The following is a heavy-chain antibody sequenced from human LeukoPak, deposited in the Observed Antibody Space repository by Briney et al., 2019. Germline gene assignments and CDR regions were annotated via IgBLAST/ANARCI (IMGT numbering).Heavy chain of an antibody. J-gene: IGHJ4*02. Sequence: SETLSLTCTVSGGSISSYYWGWIRQPPGKGLEWIGSIYYSGSTYYNPSLKSRVTISVDTSKNQFSLKLSSVTAADTAVYYCARVGGSGSYYYFDYWGQGTLVTVSS. CDR2: IYYSGST. CDR3: ARVGGSGSYYYFDY. D-gene: IGHD3-10*01. CDR1: GGSISSYY. V-gene: IGHV4-39*07.